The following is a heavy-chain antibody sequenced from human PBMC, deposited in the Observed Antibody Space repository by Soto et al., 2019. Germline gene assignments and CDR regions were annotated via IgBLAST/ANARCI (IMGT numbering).Heavy chain of an antibody. CDR2: ISPKSTYR. CDR1: GFPFSDYY. V-gene: IGHV3-11*06. CDR3: ARGGGGGLFEH. Sequence: PGGSLRLSCATSGFPFSDYYMSWIRQAPGKGLEWLSHISPKSTYRNYADSVKGRFTISRDNTKSSLFLQMNSRGVEDTAVYYCARGGGGGLFEHWGQGVLVTVS. D-gene: IGHD2-21*01. J-gene: IGHJ4*02.